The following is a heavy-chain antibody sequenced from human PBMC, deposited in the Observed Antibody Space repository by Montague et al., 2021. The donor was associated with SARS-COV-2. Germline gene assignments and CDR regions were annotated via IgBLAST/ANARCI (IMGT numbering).Heavy chain of an antibody. CDR2: IYYSGST. CDR3: ARCPQVYRITVIVVEYWYFDR. V-gene: IGHV4-59*01. Sequence: SETLSLTCTVSGGSISSYYWSWIRQPPGKGLEWIGYIYYSGSTNYNPSLKSRVTISVDTSKNQFSLKLSSVTAADTAVYYCARCPQVYRITVIVVEYWYFDRGGRGTLVTVSA. D-gene: IGHD3-22*01. CDR1: GGSISSYY. J-gene: IGHJ2*01.